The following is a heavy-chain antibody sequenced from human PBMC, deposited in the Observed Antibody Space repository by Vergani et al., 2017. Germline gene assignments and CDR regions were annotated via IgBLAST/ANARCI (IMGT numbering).Heavy chain of an antibody. V-gene: IGHV3-23*01. Sequence: EVQLLESGGDLVQPGGSLRLSCAASGFTFIMHAMSWVRPAPGKGLEWVSTLSASDRRTHYADSVKGRFTISRDNSKNTLFLHMNSLRPEDTAVYYCAKVGRSEVAGTVGAFDIWGQGTMVTVSS. CDR2: LSASDRRT. CDR1: GFTFIMHA. J-gene: IGHJ3*02. D-gene: IGHD6-19*01. CDR3: AKVGRSEVAGTVGAFDI.